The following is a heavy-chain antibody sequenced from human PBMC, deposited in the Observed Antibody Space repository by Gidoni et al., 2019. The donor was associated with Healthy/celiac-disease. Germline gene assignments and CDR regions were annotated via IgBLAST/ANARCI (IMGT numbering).Heavy chain of an antibody. CDR3: ARAVRKSKGPTVTTGGPNWFDP. CDR2: MNPNSGNT. V-gene: IGHV1-8*01. J-gene: IGHJ5*02. D-gene: IGHD4-4*01. CDR1: GYTFTSYD. Sequence: QVQLVQSGAEVKKPGASVKVSCKASGYTFTSYDINWVRQATGQGLEWMGLMNPNSGNTGYAQKFQGRVTMTRNTSISTAYMELSSLRSEDTAVYYCARAVRKSKGPTVTTGGPNWFDPWGQGTLVTVSS.